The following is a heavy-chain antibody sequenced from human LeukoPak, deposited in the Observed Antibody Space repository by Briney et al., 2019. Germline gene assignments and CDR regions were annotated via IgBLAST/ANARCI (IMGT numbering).Heavy chain of an antibody. Sequence: PSQTLSLTCAVSGGSIRSNSWWSWVRQPPGKGLEWIGEIYHRGTTNYNPSLKSRVTISVDKSKNQFSLKLTSVTAADTAVYYCATSDDHTTVVDSWGQGTLVVVSS. CDR2: IYHRGTT. V-gene: IGHV4-4*02. CDR3: ATSDDHTTVVDS. J-gene: IGHJ4*02. CDR1: GGSIRSNSW. D-gene: IGHD4-23*01.